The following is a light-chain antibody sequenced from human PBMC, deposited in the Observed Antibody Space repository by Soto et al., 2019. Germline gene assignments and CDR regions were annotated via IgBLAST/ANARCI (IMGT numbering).Light chain of an antibody. CDR3: QQYDNWPWT. V-gene: IGKV3-15*01. CDR1: QTISGT. Sequence: EIVMTQSPATLSVSPGGRATLSCRASQTISGTLACYQQKPGQAPRLLIHGASTRAPGFPARFSGSGSGTDFTLTISSLQSEDFAVYYCQQYDNWPWTFGQGTKVEIK. J-gene: IGKJ1*01. CDR2: GAS.